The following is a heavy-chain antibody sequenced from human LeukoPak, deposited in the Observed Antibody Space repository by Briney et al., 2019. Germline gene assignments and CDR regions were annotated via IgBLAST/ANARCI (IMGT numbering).Heavy chain of an antibody. D-gene: IGHD2-2*01. CDR2: INHSGST. V-gene: IGHV4-34*01. J-gene: IGHJ4*02. CDR1: GFSFSSYA. CDR3: ASLRSDIVVVPAASFN. Sequence: GSLRLSCAASGFSFSSYAMSWVRQPPGKGLEWIGEINHSGSTNYNPSLKSRVTISVDTSKNQFSLKLSSVTAADTAVYYCASLRSDIVVVPAASFNWGQGTLVTVSS.